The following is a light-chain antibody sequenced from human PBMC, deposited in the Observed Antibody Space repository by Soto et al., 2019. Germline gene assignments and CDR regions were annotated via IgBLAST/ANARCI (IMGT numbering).Light chain of an antibody. Sequence: QSALTQPASVSGSPGQSITISCTGTSSDVGGYNHVSWYQQHPGKAPKLMIYDVSNRPSGVSNRFSGSKSGNTASLTISGLQAEDEAEYYCSSYTSSSTLLDVFGTGTKLTVL. J-gene: IGLJ1*01. V-gene: IGLV2-14*01. CDR3: SSYTSSSTLLDV. CDR1: SSDVGGYNH. CDR2: DVS.